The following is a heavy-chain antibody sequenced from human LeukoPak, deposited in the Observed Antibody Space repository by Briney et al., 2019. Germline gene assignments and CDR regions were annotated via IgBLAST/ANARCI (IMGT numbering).Heavy chain of an antibody. CDR2: ISAYNGNT. D-gene: IGHD1-26*01. CDR3: ARVLGATSPYGTDV. V-gene: IGHV1-18*01. J-gene: IGHJ6*02. Sequence: ASVKVSCKASGYTFTSYGISWVRQAPGQGLEWMGWISAYNGNTNYAQKLQGRVTMTTDTSTSTAYMELRSLRSDDTAVYYCARVLGATSPYGTDVWGQGTTVTVSS. CDR1: GYTFTSYG.